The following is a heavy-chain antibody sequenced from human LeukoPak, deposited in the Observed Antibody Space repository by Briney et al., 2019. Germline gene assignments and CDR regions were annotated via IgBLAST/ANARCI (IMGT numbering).Heavy chain of an antibody. V-gene: IGHV4-4*02. J-gene: IGHJ5*02. Sequence: SETLSLTFAVSGGSIFGSNWWSWVRHPPGKGLGWIGQIFHSGGPSNSPPLKSRVTRSVDKSKNQFSLRLTSVTAAAAAVYSCARVRYGSGSPYPLANLFDPWGQGTLVTVSS. CDR2: IFHSGGP. CDR3: ARVRYGSGSPYPLANLFDP. CDR1: GGSIFGSNW. D-gene: IGHD3-10*01.